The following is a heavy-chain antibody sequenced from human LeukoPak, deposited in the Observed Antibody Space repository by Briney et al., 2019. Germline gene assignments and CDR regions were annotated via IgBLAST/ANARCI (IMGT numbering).Heavy chain of an antibody. CDR3: ARDIGCSSSSCYGKDV. Sequence: AGGSLRLSCAASGFIFSSYAMSWVRQAPGKGLEWVSAISDSGGSTNYAGSVKGRFTISRDNSKNTLYLQMNSLRAEDTAVYYCARDIGCSSSSCYGKDVWGQGTTVTVSS. D-gene: IGHD2-2*01. CDR1: GFIFSSYA. J-gene: IGHJ6*02. V-gene: IGHV3-23*01. CDR2: ISDSGGST.